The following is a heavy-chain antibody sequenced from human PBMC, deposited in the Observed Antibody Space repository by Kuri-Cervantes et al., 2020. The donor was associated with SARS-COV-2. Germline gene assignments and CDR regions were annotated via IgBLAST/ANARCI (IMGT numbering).Heavy chain of an antibody. V-gene: IGHV4-39*01. J-gene: IGHJ4*02. CDR1: GGSIGSSSYY. Sequence: SETLSLTCTVSGGSIGSSSYYWGWIRQPPGKGLEWIGSIYYSGSTYYNPSLKSRVTISVDTSKNQFSLKLSSVTAADTAVYYFSGPNGGYGGIDYWGQGTLVTVSS. CDR2: IYYSGST. CDR3: SGPNGGYGGIDY. D-gene: IGHD3-16*01.